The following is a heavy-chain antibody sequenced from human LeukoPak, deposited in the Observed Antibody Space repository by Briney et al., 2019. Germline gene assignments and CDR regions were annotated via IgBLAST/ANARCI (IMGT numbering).Heavy chain of an antibody. CDR1: GGSISGYY. Sequence: SETLSLTCAVYGGSISGYYWSWIRQPPGKGLEWIGEINHSGSTNYNPSLKSRVTISVDTSKNQFSLKLSSVTAADTAVYYCARHYYGSGSYNNWGQGTLVTVSS. CDR2: INHSGST. CDR3: ARHYYGSGSYNN. V-gene: IGHV4-34*01. D-gene: IGHD3-10*01. J-gene: IGHJ4*02.